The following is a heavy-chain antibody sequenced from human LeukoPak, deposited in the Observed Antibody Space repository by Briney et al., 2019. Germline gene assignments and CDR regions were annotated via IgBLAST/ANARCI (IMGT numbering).Heavy chain of an antibody. CDR1: GYSFTGHY. CDR2: INPKSGGT. CDR3: ARLAPGYCSSTSCYGGPYYYYYYMDV. J-gene: IGHJ6*03. Sequence: ASVKVSCKASGYSFTGHYMHWVRQAPGQGLEWMGWINPKSGGTNYAQKFQGRVTITADESTSTAYMELSSLRSEDTAVYYCARLAPGYCSSTSCYGGPYYYYYYMDVWGKGTTVTISS. D-gene: IGHD2-2*01. V-gene: IGHV1-2*02.